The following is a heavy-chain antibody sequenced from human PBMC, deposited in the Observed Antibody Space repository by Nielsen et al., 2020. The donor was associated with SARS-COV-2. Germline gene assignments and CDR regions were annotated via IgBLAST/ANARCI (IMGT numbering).Heavy chain of an antibody. CDR2: ISSSSSYI. V-gene: IGHV3-21*01. D-gene: IGHD6-19*01. Sequence: GGSLRLSCAASGFTFSSYSMNWVRQAPGKGLEWVSSISSSSSYIYYADSVKGRFTISRDNAKNSLYLQMNSLRAEDTAVYYCARGYSSGWYVGDYWGQGTLVTVSS. J-gene: IGHJ4*02. CDR3: ARGYSSGWYVGDY. CDR1: GFTFSSYS.